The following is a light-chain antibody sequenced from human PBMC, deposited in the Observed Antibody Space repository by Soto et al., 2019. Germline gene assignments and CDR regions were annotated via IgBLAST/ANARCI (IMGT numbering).Light chain of an antibody. CDR3: QKYNSAPYT. J-gene: IGKJ3*01. CDR1: QGISNY. CDR2: TAS. Sequence: DIQMTQSPSSLSASVGARVTITCRASQGISNYLAWYQQKPGKVPKLLIYTASTLQSAGPSRFSGSCSGTDFTLTICSLQPEDVATYDCQKYNSAPYTFGPGTKVDIK. V-gene: IGKV1-27*01.